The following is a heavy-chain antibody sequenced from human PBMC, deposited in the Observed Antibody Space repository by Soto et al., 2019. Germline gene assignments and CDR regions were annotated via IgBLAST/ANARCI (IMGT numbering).Heavy chain of an antibody. CDR2: IIPIFGTA. Sequence: SVKVSCKASGGTFSSYAISWVRQAPGHGLEWMGGIIPIFGTANYAQKFQGRVTITADESTSTAYMERSSLRSEDTAVYSCAREALSSIAARRVSDYWGQGTLVTVSS. CDR3: AREALSSIAARRVSDY. V-gene: IGHV1-69*13. D-gene: IGHD6-6*01. CDR1: GGTFSSYA. J-gene: IGHJ4*02.